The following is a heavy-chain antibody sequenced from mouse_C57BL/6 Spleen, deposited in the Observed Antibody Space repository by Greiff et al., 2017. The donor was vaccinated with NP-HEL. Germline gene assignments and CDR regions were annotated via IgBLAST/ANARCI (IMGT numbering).Heavy chain of an antibody. CDR1: GYTFTDYE. CDR3: TSDGNYPWIAY. D-gene: IGHD2-1*01. CDR2: IDPETGGT. J-gene: IGHJ3*01. Sequence: QVQLQQSGAELVRPGASVTLSCKASGYTFTDYEMHWVKQTPVHGLEWIGAIDPETGGTAYNQKFKGKAILTADKSSSTAYMELRRLTSEDSAVYYCTSDGNYPWIAYRGQGTLVTVSA. V-gene: IGHV1-15*01.